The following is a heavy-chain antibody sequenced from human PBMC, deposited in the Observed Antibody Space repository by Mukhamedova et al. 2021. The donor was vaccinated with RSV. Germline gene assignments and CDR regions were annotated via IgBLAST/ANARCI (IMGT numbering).Heavy chain of an antibody. CDR2: ISSSSSTI. Sequence: VRQAPGKGLEWVSYISSSSSTIYYADSVKGRFTISRDNAKNSLYLQMNSLRDEDTAVYYCARDRQWLRDYYYYGMDVWGQGTTV. V-gene: IGHV3-48*02. D-gene: IGHD5-12*01. J-gene: IGHJ6*02. CDR3: ARDRQWLRDYYYYGMDV.